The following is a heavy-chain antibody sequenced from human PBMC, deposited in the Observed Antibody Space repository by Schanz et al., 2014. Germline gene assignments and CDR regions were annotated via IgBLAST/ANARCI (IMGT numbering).Heavy chain of an antibody. J-gene: IGHJ6*02. CDR2: IIPFLAVS. CDR3: ARAGRGYAYPLNSYPMDV. V-gene: IGHV1-69*02. D-gene: IGHD3-16*01. CDR1: GGTLDTYK. Sequence: QDQLLQSGAAVKKPGSSVRVSCKASGGTLDTYKIAWVRQVPGQGLEWMGRIIPFLAVSNYAQDFQSRVTFTADRATSTVHMDLRSLRSEDTGLYYCARAGRGYAYPLNSYPMDVWGQGTTVIVSS.